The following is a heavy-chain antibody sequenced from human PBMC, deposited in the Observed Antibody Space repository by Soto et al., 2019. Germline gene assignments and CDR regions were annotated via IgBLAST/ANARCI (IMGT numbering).Heavy chain of an antibody. V-gene: IGHV4-59*01. CDR3: AGRGYSYLYYYYGMDV. Sequence: SETLSLTCTVSGGSISSYYWSWIRQPPGKGLGWIGYIYYSGSTNYNPSLKSRVTISVDTSKNQFSLKLSSVTAADTAVYYCAGRGYSYLYYYYGMDVWGQGTTVTVSS. CDR1: GGSISSYY. D-gene: IGHD5-18*01. CDR2: IYYSGST. J-gene: IGHJ6*02.